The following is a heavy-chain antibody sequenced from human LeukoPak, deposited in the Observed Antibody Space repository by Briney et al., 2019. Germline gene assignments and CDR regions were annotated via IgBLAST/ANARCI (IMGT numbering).Heavy chain of an antibody. CDR2: ISYDGSNK. Sequence: PGGSLRLSCAASGFTFRSYAMHWVRQAPGKGLEWVALISYDGSNKYYADSVKGRFTISRANSKNTLFLQMNSLRADDTAVYYCARPFLAGGYYMDVWGKGTTVSVSS. J-gene: IGHJ6*03. V-gene: IGHV3-30*04. CDR1: GFTFRSYA. D-gene: IGHD2/OR15-2a*01. CDR3: ARPFLAGGYYMDV.